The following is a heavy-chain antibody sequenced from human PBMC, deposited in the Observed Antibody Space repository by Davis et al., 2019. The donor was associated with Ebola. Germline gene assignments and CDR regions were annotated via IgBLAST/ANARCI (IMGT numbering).Heavy chain of an antibody. V-gene: IGHV2-70*01. CDR1: GFSLSTSGMC. J-gene: IGHJ6*02. CDR3: ARMRYYDFWSGYCHGMDV. CDR2: IDWDDDK. D-gene: IGHD3-3*01. Sequence: SGPTLVKPTQTLTLTCTFSGFSLSTSGMCVSWIRQPPGRALEWLALIDWDDDKYYSTSLKTRLTISKDTSKNQVVLTMTNMDPVDTATYYCARMRYYDFWSGYCHGMDVWGQGTTVTVSS.